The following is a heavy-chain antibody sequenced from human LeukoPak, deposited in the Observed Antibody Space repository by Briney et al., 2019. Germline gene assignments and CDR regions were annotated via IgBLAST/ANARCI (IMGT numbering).Heavy chain of an antibody. CDR1: GGSISSGSYY. CDR2: IYTSGST. V-gene: IGHV4-61*02. Sequence: PSETLSLTCTVSGGSISSGSYYWSWIRQPAGKGLEWIGRIYTSGSTSYNPSLKGRVTISVDTSKNQFSLKLSSVTAADTAVYYCAREGLNMVRGIIPKEAWGWFDPWGQGTLVTVSS. J-gene: IGHJ5*02. D-gene: IGHD3-10*01. CDR3: AREGLNMVRGIIPKEAWGWFDP.